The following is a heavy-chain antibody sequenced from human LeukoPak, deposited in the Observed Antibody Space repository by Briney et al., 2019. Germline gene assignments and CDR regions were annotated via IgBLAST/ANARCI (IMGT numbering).Heavy chain of an antibody. J-gene: IGHJ4*02. CDR1: GGSISSYY. D-gene: IGHD3-22*01. CDR3: ARGSGYDSSGYFDY. Sequence: PSETLSLTCTVSGGSISSYYWSWIRQPPGKGLEWIGYIYYSGSTNYNPSLKSRVTISVDTSKNQFSLKLSSVTAADTAVYYCARGSGYDSSGYFDYWGQGTLVTVSS. CDR2: IYYSGST. V-gene: IGHV4-59*01.